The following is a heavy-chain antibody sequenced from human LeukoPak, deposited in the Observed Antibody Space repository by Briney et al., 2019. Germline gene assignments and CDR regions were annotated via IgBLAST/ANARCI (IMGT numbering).Heavy chain of an antibody. D-gene: IGHD1-26*01. Sequence: SETLSLTCTVSGGSISSGGYYWSWIRQHPGKGLEWIGYIYYSGSTYYNPSLKSRVTISVDTSKNQFSLKLSSVTAADTAVYYCARVRVGADQYYFDYWGREPWSPSPQ. CDR2: IYYSGST. V-gene: IGHV4-31*03. CDR3: ARVRVGADQYYFDY. J-gene: IGHJ4*02. CDR1: GGSISSGGYY.